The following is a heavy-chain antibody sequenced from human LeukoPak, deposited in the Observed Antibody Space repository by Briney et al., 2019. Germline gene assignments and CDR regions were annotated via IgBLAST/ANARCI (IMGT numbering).Heavy chain of an antibody. Sequence: ASVKVSFKTSGYTFTDYYMHWVRQAPGQGLEWMGWINPNSGGTNYAQKFQGRVTMTRDTSIRTAYMELSRLTSDDTAVYYCARVRGGYGDYVDYWGQGTLVTVSS. CDR1: GYTFTDYY. CDR2: INPNSGGT. D-gene: IGHD5-12*01. J-gene: IGHJ4*02. V-gene: IGHV1-2*02. CDR3: ARVRGGYGDYVDY.